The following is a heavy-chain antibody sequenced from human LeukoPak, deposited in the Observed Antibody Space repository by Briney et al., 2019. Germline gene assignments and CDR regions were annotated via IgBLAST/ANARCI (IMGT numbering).Heavy chain of an antibody. CDR2: IYHSGST. Sequence: PSETLSLTCAVSGGSISSSNWWSWVRQPPGKGLEWIGEIYHSGSTNYNPSLKSRVTISVDKSKNQFSLKLSSVTAADTAVYYCARGRYGDYYDSSGYYYGYYYYYIDVWGKGTTVTVSS. CDR3: ARGRYGDYYDSSGYYYGYYYYYIDV. D-gene: IGHD3-22*01. V-gene: IGHV4-4*02. J-gene: IGHJ6*03. CDR1: GGSISSSNW.